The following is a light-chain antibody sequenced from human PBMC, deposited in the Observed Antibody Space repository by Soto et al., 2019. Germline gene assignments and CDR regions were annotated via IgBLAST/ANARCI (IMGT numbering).Light chain of an antibody. CDR1: QSISSW. V-gene: IGKV1-5*01. J-gene: IGKJ2*01. CDR3: QQYNSYPYT. Sequence: DIQMTQSPSTLSASVGDRVTITCRASQSISSWLAWYQQKPGKAPKLLIYDASSLESVVPARFSGSGSGTEFTLTISSLKPDDFATYYCQQYNSYPYTFGQGTKLEIK. CDR2: DAS.